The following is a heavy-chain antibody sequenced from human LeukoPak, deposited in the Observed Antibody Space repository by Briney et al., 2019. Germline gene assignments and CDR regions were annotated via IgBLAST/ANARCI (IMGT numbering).Heavy chain of an antibody. CDR1: GGSISSYY. J-gene: IGHJ4*02. CDR2: IYYSGST. D-gene: IGHD5-24*01. CDR3: ARGVRWLQLSYFDY. Sequence: SETLSLTCTVSGGSISSYYWSWIRQYPGKGLEWIGYIYYSGSTYYNPSLKSRVTISVDTSKNQFSLRLSSVTAADTAVYYCARGVRWLQLSYFDYWGLGTLVTVSS. V-gene: IGHV4-59*06.